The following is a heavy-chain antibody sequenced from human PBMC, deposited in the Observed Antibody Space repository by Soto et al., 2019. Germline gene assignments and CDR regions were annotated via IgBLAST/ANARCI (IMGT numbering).Heavy chain of an antibody. D-gene: IGHD3-22*01. CDR2: ISGSGGST. Sequence: EVQLLESGGGLVQPGGSLRLSCAASGFTFSSYAMSWVRQAPGKGLEWVSAISGSGGSTYYADSVKGRFTISRDNSKNTLYLQMNSLRAEDTAVYYCAKMYDSSGYPLRDAFDIWGQGTMVTVSS. CDR1: GFTFSSYA. CDR3: AKMYDSSGYPLRDAFDI. J-gene: IGHJ3*02. V-gene: IGHV3-23*01.